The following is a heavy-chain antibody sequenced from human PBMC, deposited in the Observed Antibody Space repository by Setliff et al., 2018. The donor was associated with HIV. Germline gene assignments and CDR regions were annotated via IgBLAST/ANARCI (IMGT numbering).Heavy chain of an antibody. Sequence: GSLRLSCAASGFSFRTYAMSWVRQAPGKGLEWISGISGSGGDIYYADSVKGRFTISRDNSKNTVYLQMDNLRAEDTAVYYCAKDADWSAYFYFMDVWGKGTTVTVSS. CDR1: GFSFRTYA. J-gene: IGHJ6*03. CDR3: AKDADWSAYFYFMDV. CDR2: ISGSGGDI. D-gene: IGHD3-9*01. V-gene: IGHV3-23*01.